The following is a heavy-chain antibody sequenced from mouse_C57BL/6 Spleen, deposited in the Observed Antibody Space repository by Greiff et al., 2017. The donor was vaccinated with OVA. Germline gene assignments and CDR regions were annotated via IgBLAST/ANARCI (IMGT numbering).Heavy chain of an antibody. V-gene: IGHV14-2*01. CDR2: IDPEDGET. J-gene: IGHJ1*03. CDR1: GFNIKDYY. D-gene: IGHD1-1*01. CDR3: VGYYGSSYRYFDV. Sequence: EVHLVESGAELVKPGASVKLSCTASGFNIKDYYMHWVKQRTEQGLEWIGRIDPEDGETKYAPKFQGKATITADTSSNTAYLQLSSLTSEDTAVYYCVGYYGSSYRYFDVWGTGTTVTVSS.